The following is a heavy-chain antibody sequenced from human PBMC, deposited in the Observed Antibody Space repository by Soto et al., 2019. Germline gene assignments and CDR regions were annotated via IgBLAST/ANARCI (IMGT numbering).Heavy chain of an antibody. CDR1: GYTFTSYD. J-gene: IGHJ4*02. D-gene: IGHD3-3*01. CDR2: MNPNSGNT. CDR3: ARVPSVLRFLEWLSDGSRYYFDY. V-gene: IGHV1-8*01. Sequence: ASVKVSCKASGYTFTSYDINWVRQATGQGLEWMGWMNPNSGNTGYAQKFQGRVTMTRNTSISTAYMELSSLRSEDTAVYYCARVPSVLRFLEWLSDGSRYYFDYWGQGTLVTAPQ.